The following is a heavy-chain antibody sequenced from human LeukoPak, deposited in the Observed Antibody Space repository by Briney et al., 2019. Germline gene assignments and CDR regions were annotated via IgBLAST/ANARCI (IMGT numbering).Heavy chain of an antibody. V-gene: IGHV3-23*01. CDR1: GFTFSSYA. Sequence: GSLRLSCAASGFTFSSYAMSGVRQAPGKGLEWVSAISGGGGSTHYADSVKGRFTISRDNSKNTLYLQMSSLRAGDTAVYYCAKSSYYDSSGYYREYYFDYWGQGTLVTVSS. D-gene: IGHD3-22*01. CDR2: ISGGGGST. CDR3: AKSSYYDSSGYYREYYFDY. J-gene: IGHJ4*02.